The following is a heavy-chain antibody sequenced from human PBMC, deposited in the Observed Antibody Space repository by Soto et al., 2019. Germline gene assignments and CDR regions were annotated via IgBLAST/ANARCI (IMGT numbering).Heavy chain of an antibody. D-gene: IGHD3-10*01. Sequence: GGSLRLSCAASGFTFSNAWMSWVRQAPGKGLEWVGRIKSKTDGGTTDYAAPVKGRFTISRDDSKNTLYLQMNSLKTEDTAVYYCTTDLGSGSYSLPLGFGYWGQGTLVTVSS. CDR3: TTDLGSGSYSLPLGFGY. CDR2: IKSKTDGGTT. J-gene: IGHJ4*02. V-gene: IGHV3-15*01. CDR1: GFTFSNAW.